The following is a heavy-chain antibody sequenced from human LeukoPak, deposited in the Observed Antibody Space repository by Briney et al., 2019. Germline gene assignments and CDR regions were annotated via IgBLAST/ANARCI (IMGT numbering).Heavy chain of an antibody. D-gene: IGHD5-18*01. CDR1: GGSISSYY. J-gene: IGHJ5*02. CDR3: ARSRGYSYGFDP. Sequence: SETLSFTCTVSGGSISSYYWSWIRQPPGKGLEWIGYIYYSGSTNYNPSLKSRVTISVDTSKNQFSLKLSSVTAADTAVYYCARSRGYSYGFDPWGQGTLVTVSS. CDR2: IYYSGST. V-gene: IGHV4-59*08.